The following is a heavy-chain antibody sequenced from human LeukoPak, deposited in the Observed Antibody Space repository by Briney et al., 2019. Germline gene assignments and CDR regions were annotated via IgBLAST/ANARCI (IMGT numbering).Heavy chain of an antibody. J-gene: IGHJ4*02. CDR1: GGTFSSYA. CDR3: ARVSGDTAIDY. V-gene: IGHV1-69*04. Sequence: ASVKVSCKASGGTFSSYAISWVRQAPGQGLEWMGRIIPILGIANYAQKFQGRVTITADKSTSTAYMELSSLRSEDTAVYYCARVSGDTAIDYWGQGALVTVSS. D-gene: IGHD5-18*01. CDR2: IIPILGIA.